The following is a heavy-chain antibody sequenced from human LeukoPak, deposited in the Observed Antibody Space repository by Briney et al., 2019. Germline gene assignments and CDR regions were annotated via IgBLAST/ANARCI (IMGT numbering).Heavy chain of an antibody. V-gene: IGHV3-74*01. J-gene: IGHJ4*02. D-gene: IGHD3-22*01. Sequence: PGGSLRLSCAASGFTFSSYWMHWVRQDPGKGLVWVSRINTDGTTTDYADSVKGRFTISRDNAKSTLYLQMNSLRAEDTALYYCARANDNADSGGYSHDFWGQGTLVTISS. CDR3: ARANDNADSGGYSHDF. CDR2: INTDGTTT. CDR1: GFTFSSYW.